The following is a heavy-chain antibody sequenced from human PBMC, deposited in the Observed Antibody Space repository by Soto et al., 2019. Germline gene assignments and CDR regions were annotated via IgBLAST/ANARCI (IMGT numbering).Heavy chain of an antibody. J-gene: IGHJ5*02. CDR2: ISYDGSNK. D-gene: IGHD3-16*02. CDR1: GFTFSSYG. V-gene: IGHV3-30*18. CDR3: AKDPLYDYVWGSYRAYNWFDP. Sequence: QVQLAESGGGVVQPGRSLRLSCAASGFTFSSYGMHWVRQAPGKGLEWVAVISYDGSNKYYADSVKGRFTISRDNSKNTLYLQMNSLRAEDTAVYYCAKDPLYDYVWGSYRAYNWFDPWGQGTLVTVSS.